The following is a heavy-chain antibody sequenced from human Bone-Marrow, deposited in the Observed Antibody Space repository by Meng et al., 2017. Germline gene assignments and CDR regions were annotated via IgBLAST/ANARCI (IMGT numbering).Heavy chain of an antibody. CDR3: ARDLDLSIRYFEY. CDR1: GDSVSSNSAA. V-gene: IGHV6-1*01. CDR2: TYYRSKWFN. J-gene: IGHJ4*02. Sequence: SQTLSLTCAISGDSVSSNSAAWNWIRQSPSRGLEWLGRTYYRSKWFNDYAPSVTSRITVNPDTSKNQFSLQLNSVTPEDTAVYYCARDLDLSIRYFEYWGQGVQVTVSS. D-gene: IGHD3-16*02.